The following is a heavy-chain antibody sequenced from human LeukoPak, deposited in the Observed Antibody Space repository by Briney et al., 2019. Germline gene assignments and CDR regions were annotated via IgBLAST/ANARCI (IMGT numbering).Heavy chain of an antibody. CDR2: INHSGST. CDR1: GSSFSGYS. Sequence: SETLSLTCAVYGSSFSGYSWSWLRQAPGKGLEWIGEINHSGSTNYNPSLKSRVTVSADTSKTQFSLELSSVTAADTAVYYCARGLKWDFVEARLWNYWGQGTLVTVSS. CDR3: ARGLKWDFVEARLWNY. D-gene: IGHD1-26*01. J-gene: IGHJ4*02. V-gene: IGHV4-34*01.